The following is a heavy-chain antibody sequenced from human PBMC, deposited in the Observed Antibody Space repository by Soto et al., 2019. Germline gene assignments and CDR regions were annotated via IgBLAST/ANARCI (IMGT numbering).Heavy chain of an antibody. CDR2: FDPEDGET. D-gene: IGHD3-22*01. J-gene: IGHJ4*02. CDR1: GYTLTELS. V-gene: IGHV1-24*01. CDR3: ATVPTYYYDPGY. Sequence: RASVKVSCKVSGYTLTELSMHWVRQAPGKGLEWMGGFDPEDGETIYAQKFQGRVTMTEDTSTDTAYMELSSLRSEDTAVYYCATVPTYYYDPGYWGQGTLVTVSS.